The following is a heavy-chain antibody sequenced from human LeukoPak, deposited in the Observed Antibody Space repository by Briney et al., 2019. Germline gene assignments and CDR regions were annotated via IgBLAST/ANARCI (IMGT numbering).Heavy chain of an antibody. CDR2: ISSGSSYI. CDR1: GFTFSNYS. CDR3: ARDLSRGKSHAFDI. Sequence: GGSLRLSCAVSGFTFSNYSINWVRQAPGKGLEWVSFISSGSSYIYYADSAKGRFTISRDNAKNSLYLQMKSLRAEDTAVYYCARDLSRGKSHAFDIWGQGTMVTVSS. D-gene: IGHD1-26*01. V-gene: IGHV3-21*01. J-gene: IGHJ3*02.